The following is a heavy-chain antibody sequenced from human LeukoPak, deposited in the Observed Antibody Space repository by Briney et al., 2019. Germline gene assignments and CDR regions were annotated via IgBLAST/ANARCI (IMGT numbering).Heavy chain of an antibody. CDR3: ARGARNYDILTGYMGLPHYFDY. D-gene: IGHD3-9*01. J-gene: IGHJ4*02. V-gene: IGHV4-39*07. CDR2: IYYSGST. CDR1: GGSISSSSYY. Sequence: SETLSLTCTVSGGSISSSSYYWGWIRQPPGKGLEWIGSIYYSGSTYYNPSLKSRVTISVDTSKNQFSLKLSSVTAAETAVYYCARGARNYDILTGYMGLPHYFDYWGQGTLVTVSS.